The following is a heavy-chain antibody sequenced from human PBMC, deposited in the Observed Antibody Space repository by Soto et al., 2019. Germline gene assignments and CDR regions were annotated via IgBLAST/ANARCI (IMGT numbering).Heavy chain of an antibody. J-gene: IGHJ5*02. D-gene: IGHD5-18*01. CDR2: IYYSGST. CDR3: ARGGYSYGYPIDP. Sequence: PSETLSLTCTVSGGSISSGGYYWSWIRQHPGKGLEWIGYIYYSGSTYYNPSLKSRVTISVDTSKNQFSLKLSSVTAADTAVYYCARGGYSYGYPIDPWGQGTLVTVSS. V-gene: IGHV4-31*03. CDR1: GGSISSGGYY.